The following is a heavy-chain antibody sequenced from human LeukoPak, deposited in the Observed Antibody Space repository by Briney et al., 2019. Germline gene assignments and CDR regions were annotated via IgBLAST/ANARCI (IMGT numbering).Heavy chain of an antibody. V-gene: IGHV3-9*01. CDR3: AKEGQLWALDY. CDR2: ISWNSGSI. D-gene: IGHD5-18*01. CDR1: GFTFDDYA. J-gene: IGHJ4*02. Sequence: GGSLRLSCAASGFTFDDYAMHWVRQAPGKGLEWVSGISWNSGSIGYADSVKGRFTISRDNAKNSLYLQMNSLRAEDTALYYCAKEGQLWALDYWGQGTLVTVSS.